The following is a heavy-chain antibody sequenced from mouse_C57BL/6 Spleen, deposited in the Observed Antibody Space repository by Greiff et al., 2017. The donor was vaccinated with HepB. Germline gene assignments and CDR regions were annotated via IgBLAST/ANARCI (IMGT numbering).Heavy chain of an antibody. CDR2: IYPGDGDT. Sequence: VQLQQSGAELVKPGASVKISCKASGYAFSSYWMNWVKQRPGKGLERIGQIYPGDGDTNYNGTFKGKATLTADKSSCTAYMQLISLTSEDSSVCFCARSGSSWYLDVWGTGTTVTVSS. CDR1: GYAFSSYW. J-gene: IGHJ1*03. V-gene: IGHV1-80*01. D-gene: IGHD1-1*01. CDR3: ARSGSSWYLDV.